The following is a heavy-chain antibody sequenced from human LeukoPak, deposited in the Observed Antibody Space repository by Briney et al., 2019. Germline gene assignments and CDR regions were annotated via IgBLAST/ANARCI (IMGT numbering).Heavy chain of an antibody. D-gene: IGHD4-17*01. J-gene: IGHJ4*02. CDR1: GYTFTSYY. Sequence: ASVKVSCKASGYTFTSYYMHWVRQAPGQGLEWMGIINPSGGSTSYAQKFQGRVTMTRDTSTSTVYMELGSLRSEDTAVYYCATLSTTVVPFDYWGQGTLVTVSS. V-gene: IGHV1-46*01. CDR2: INPSGGST. CDR3: ATLSTTVVPFDY.